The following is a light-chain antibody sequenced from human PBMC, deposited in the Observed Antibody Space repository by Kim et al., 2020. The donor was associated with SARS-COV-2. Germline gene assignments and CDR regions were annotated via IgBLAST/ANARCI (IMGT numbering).Light chain of an antibody. J-gene: IGLJ2*01. CDR3: QAWDNRNVI. CDR1: NLGVKY. V-gene: IGLV3-1*01. CDR2: EDD. Sequence: SVSLGQTASIPCSGDNLGVKYVCWYQQRPGQSPLLVIYEDDKRPSGIPERFSASNSGGTATLTISATQAMDEADYYCQAWDNRNVIFGGGTQLTVL.